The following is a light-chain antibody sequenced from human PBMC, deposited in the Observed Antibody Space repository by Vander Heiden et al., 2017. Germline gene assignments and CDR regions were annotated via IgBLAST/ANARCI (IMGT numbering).Light chain of an antibody. CDR2: VAS. V-gene: IGKV1D-13*01. Sequence: AIQLTQSPSSLSASVGDRVTITCRASQGISTHLAWYQQNPGKAPKLLIYVASTLQSGVPSRFSGSGSGTDFTLTISSLQPEDFATYYCQQVHNYPVTFGGGTKVEIK. CDR1: QGISTH. J-gene: IGKJ4*01. CDR3: QQVHNYPVT.